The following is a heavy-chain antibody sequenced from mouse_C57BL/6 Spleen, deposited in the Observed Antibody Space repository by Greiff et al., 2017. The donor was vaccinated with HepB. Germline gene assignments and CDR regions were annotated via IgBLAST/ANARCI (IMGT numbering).Heavy chain of an antibody. Sequence: EVHLVESGGDLVKPGGSLKLSCVASGFTFSSYGMSWVRQTPDKRLEWVATISSGGSYTYYPDSVKGRFTISRDNAKNTLYLQMSSLKSEDTAMYYCARHKTGYGSPDYWGQGTTLTVSS. V-gene: IGHV5-6*01. D-gene: IGHD1-1*01. J-gene: IGHJ2*01. CDR1: GFTFSSYG. CDR2: ISSGGSYT. CDR3: ARHKTGYGSPDY.